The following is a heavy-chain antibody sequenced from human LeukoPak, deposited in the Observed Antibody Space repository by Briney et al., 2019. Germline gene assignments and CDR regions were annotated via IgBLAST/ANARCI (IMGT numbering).Heavy chain of an antibody. V-gene: IGHV3-53*01. D-gene: IGHD1-26*01. CDR3: AKDVEKYSGSYLGVFDI. J-gene: IGHJ3*02. CDR2: IYSGGRT. CDR1: GFTVSSNY. Sequence: GGSLRLSCAASGFTVSSNYMSWVRQAPGKGLEWVSVIYSGGRTFYADSVKGRFTISRDNSKNTLYLQMNSLRAEDTAVYYCAKDVEKYSGSYLGVFDIWGQETMVTVSS.